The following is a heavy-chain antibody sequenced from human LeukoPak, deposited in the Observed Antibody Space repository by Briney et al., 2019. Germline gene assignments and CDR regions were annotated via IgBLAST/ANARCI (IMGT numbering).Heavy chain of an antibody. CDR2: FIPILGIA. J-gene: IGHJ3*02. Sequence: SVKVSCKASGGTFSSYAISWVRQAPGQGLEWMGRFIPILGIANYAQKFQGRVTITADKSTSTAYMELSSLRSEDTAVYYCARGHIAVAGYDAFDIWGQGTMVTVSS. D-gene: IGHD6-19*01. CDR1: GGTFSSYA. CDR3: ARGHIAVAGYDAFDI. V-gene: IGHV1-69*04.